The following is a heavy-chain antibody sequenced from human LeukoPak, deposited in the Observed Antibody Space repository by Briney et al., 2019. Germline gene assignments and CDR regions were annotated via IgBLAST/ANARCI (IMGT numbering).Heavy chain of an antibody. Sequence: PSETLSLTCTVSGYSVSSGFYWGWIRQPPGKGLEWVGIIYHSGSTYYNPSLKSRVTMSLDTSKNQFSLKLSSVTAADTAVYYCASGNSSGYYYGSTFDIWGQGTMVTVSS. CDR1: GYSVSSGFY. CDR3: ASGNSSGYYYGSTFDI. V-gene: IGHV4-38-2*02. CDR2: IYHSGST. D-gene: IGHD3-22*01. J-gene: IGHJ3*02.